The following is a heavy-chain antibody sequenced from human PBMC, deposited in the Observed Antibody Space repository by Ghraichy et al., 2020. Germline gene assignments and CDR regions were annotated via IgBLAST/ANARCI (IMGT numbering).Heavy chain of an antibody. CDR1: GFTFSSYW. V-gene: IGHV3-74*01. CDR3: AMDFGGDYDFWSGYYLGLNYDAMDV. Sequence: ETLSLTCAASGFTFSSYWMHWVRQAPGKGLVWVSRINSDGSSTSYADSVKGRFTISRDNAKNTLYLQMTSLRADDTAVYYCAMDFGGDYDFWSGYYLGLNYDAMDVWGHGATVTVSS. D-gene: IGHD3-3*01. J-gene: IGHJ6*02. CDR2: INSDGSST.